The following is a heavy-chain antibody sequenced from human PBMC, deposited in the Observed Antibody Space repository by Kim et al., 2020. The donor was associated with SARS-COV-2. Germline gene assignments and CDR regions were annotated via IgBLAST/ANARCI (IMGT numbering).Heavy chain of an antibody. J-gene: IGHJ4*02. D-gene: IGHD3-22*01. V-gene: IGHV1-3*01. CDR3: ARNRQELYDSSGQTFDY. CDR2: INAGNGNT. CDR1: GYTFTSYA. Sequence: ASVKVSCKASGYTFTSYAMHWVRQAPGQRLEWMGWINAGNGNTKYSQKFQGRVTITRDTSASTAYMELSSLRSEDTAVYYCARNRQELYDSSGQTFDYWGQGTLVTVSS.